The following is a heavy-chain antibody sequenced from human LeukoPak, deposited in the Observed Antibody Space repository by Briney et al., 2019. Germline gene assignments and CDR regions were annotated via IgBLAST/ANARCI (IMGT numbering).Heavy chain of an antibody. CDR1: GFTFSSYS. CDR2: ISSSSSYI. D-gene: IGHD3-22*01. J-gene: IGHJ3*02. V-gene: IGHV3-21*01. CDR3: ARVGYYDSSGHDAFDI. Sequence: GGSLRLSCAASGFTFSSYSMNWVRQAPGKGLEWVSSISSSSSYIYYADPVEGRFTISRDNAKNSLYLQMNSLRAEDTAVYYCARVGYYDSSGHDAFDIWGQGTMVTVSS.